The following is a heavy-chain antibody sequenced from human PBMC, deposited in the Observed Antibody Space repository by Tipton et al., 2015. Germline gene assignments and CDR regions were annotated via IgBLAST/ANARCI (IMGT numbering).Heavy chain of an antibody. Sequence: SLRLSCAASGFTFSSYAMSWVRQAPGKGLEWVSAISGSGGTTYHADSVKGRFTISRDNSKNTLYLQMNSLRAEDTAVYYCAKGSSYRVDPWGQGTLVTVSS. D-gene: IGHD3-22*01. CDR2: ISGSGGTT. CDR3: AKGSSYRVDP. CDR1: GFTFSSYA. V-gene: IGHV3-23*01. J-gene: IGHJ5*02.